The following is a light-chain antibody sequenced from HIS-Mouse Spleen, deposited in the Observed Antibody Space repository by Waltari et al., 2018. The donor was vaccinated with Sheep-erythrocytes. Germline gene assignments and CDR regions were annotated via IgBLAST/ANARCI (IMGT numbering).Light chain of an antibody. Sequence: QSALTQPRSVSGSPGQSITISCTGTSSDVGVYNYVSWYQQHPGKAPKLMIYDVSNRPSGVSNRFSGSKSGNTASLTISGLQAEDEADYYCSSYTSSSTLVFGGGTKLTVL. CDR2: DVS. J-gene: IGLJ3*02. V-gene: IGLV2-14*03. CDR1: SSDVGVYNY. CDR3: SSYTSSSTLV.